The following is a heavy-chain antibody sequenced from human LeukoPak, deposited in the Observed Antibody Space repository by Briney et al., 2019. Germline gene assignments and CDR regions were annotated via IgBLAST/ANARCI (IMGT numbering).Heavy chain of an antibody. CDR1: GFTFSSSA. D-gene: IGHD2-2*01. CDR2: ISGSGGST. CDR3: AKTPRYCSGTSCYAGYFDY. Sequence: GGSLRLSCAASGFTFSSSAMSWVRQAPGKGLAWVAAISGSGGSTEYADSVKGRFTISRDNSKNTLYLQMNSLRAEDTAVYYCAKTPRYCSGTSCYAGYFDYWGQGTLVTVSS. J-gene: IGHJ4*02. V-gene: IGHV3-23*01.